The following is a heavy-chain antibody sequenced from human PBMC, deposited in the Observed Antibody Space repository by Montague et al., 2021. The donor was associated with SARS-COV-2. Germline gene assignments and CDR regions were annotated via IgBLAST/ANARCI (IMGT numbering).Heavy chain of an antibody. CDR1: GGSFSGHS. D-gene: IGHD5-12*01. Sequence: TLSLTCAVYGGSFSGHSWTWIRQPPGKGLEWIGYIYYSGSTYYNPSXXSRVTISVDTSKNQFSLKLSSVTAADTAVYYCARVEFDGGYDSVPLDVWGQGTTVTVSS. J-gene: IGHJ6*02. CDR2: IYYSGST. CDR3: ARVEFDGGYDSVPLDV. V-gene: IGHV4-34*09.